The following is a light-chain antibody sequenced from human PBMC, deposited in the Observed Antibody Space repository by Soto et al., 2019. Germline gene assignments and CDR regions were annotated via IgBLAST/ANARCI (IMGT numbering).Light chain of an antibody. Sequence: QPVLTQPPSASGTPGQTIAISCSGGSSNIGSHTVNWYQQLPGTAPRLLIYSNTQRPSGVPDRFSGSKSGTSASLAISGLQSGYEGDYYCAAWDDSLNGVVFGGGTQLTVL. CDR1: SSNIGSHT. CDR2: SNT. CDR3: AAWDDSLNGVV. J-gene: IGLJ2*01. V-gene: IGLV1-44*01.